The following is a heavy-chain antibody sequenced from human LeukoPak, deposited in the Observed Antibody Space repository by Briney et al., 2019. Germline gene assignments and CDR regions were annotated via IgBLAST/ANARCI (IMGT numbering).Heavy chain of an antibody. Sequence: GGSLRLSCAAPGFTFSSYGMHWVRQAPGKGLEWVAVISYDGSNKYYADSVKGRFTISRDNSKNTLYLQMNSLRAEDTAVYYCAKSRVVPAAGYYYGMDVWGKGTTVTVSS. V-gene: IGHV3-30*18. J-gene: IGHJ6*04. CDR1: GFTFSSYG. CDR2: ISYDGSNK. CDR3: AKSRVVPAAGYYYGMDV. D-gene: IGHD2-2*01.